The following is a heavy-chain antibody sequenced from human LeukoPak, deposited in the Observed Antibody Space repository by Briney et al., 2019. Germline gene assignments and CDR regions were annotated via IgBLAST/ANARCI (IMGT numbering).Heavy chain of an antibody. J-gene: IGHJ4*02. CDR2: ISGSGGST. V-gene: IGHV3-23*01. D-gene: IGHD3-3*01. Sequence: GGSLRLSCAASGFTFSGYAMSWVRQAPGKGLEWVSAISGSGGSTYYADSVKGRFTISRDNSKNTLYLQMNSLRAEDTAVYYCARGSYYDFWSGYPSSYYFDYWGQGTLVTVSS. CDR3: ARGSYYDFWSGYPSSYYFDY. CDR1: GFTFSGYA.